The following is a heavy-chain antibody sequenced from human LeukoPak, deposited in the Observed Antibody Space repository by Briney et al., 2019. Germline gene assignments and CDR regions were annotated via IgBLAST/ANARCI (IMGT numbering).Heavy chain of an antibody. CDR3: AKASHPGWLSASDHFDY. CDR2: ISGSGGST. CDR1: GFTFSSYA. D-gene: IGHD3-22*01. V-gene: IGHV3-23*01. Sequence: PGGSLRLSCAASGFTFSSYAMSWVRQAPGKGLEWVSAISGSGGSTYYADSVKGRFTISRDNSKNTLYLQMNSLRAEDTAVYYCAKASHPGWLSASDHFDYWGQGTLVTVSS. J-gene: IGHJ4*02.